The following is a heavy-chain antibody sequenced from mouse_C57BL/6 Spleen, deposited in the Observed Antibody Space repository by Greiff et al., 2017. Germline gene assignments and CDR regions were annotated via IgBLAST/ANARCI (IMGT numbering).Heavy chain of an antibody. V-gene: IGHV5-17*01. J-gene: IGHJ1*03. D-gene: IGHD4-1*01. CDR2: ISSGSSTI. CDR1: GFTFSDYG. Sequence: EVKLVESGGGLVKPGGSLKLSCAASGFTFSDYGMHWVRQAPEKGLEWVAYISSGSSTIYYADTVKGRFTTSRDNAKNTLFLQMTSLRSEDTAMYYCARTGTGYFDVWGTGTTVTVSS. CDR3: ARTGTGYFDV.